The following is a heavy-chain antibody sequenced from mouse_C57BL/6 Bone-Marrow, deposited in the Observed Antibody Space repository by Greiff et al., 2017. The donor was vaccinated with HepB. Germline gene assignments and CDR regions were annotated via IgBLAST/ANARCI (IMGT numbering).Heavy chain of an antibody. CDR3: ARSLWLRHAMDY. CDR2: IYPGDGDT. J-gene: IGHJ4*01. CDR1: GYAFSSSW. D-gene: IGHD2-2*01. V-gene: IGHV1-82*01. Sequence: QVQLQQSGPELVKPGASVKISCKASGYAFSSSWMNWVKQRPGKGLEWIGRIYPGDGDTNYNGKFKGKATLTADKSSSTAYMQLSSLTSEDSAVYFCARSLWLRHAMDYWGQGTSVTVSS.